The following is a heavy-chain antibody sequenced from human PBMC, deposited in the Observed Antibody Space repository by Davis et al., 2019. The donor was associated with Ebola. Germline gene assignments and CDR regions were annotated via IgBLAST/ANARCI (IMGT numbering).Heavy chain of an antibody. CDR1: GFTVSSAW. V-gene: IGHV3-21*01. D-gene: IGHD3-16*02. Sequence: GESLKISCAASGFTVSSAWMNWVRQAPGKGLEWVSSISSSSSYIYYADSVKGRFTISRDNAKNSLYLQMNSLRAEDTAVYYCARDNYDYIWGSYRYYFDYWGQGTLVTVSS. CDR3: ARDNYDYIWGSYRYYFDY. J-gene: IGHJ4*02. CDR2: ISSSSSYI.